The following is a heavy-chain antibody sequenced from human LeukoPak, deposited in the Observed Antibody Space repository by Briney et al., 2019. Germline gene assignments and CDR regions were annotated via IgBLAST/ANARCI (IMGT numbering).Heavy chain of an antibody. Sequence: GESLRISFKGSGYNFTNYWIGWVRQMPGKGLEWMGIIYPGDSDTRYSPSFRGQVTISADKSISTAYLQWSSLKASDTAIFYCARHYCSNASCFEGYYYYMDVWGKGTTVTVSS. D-gene: IGHD2-2*01. CDR3: ARHYCSNASCFEGYYYYMDV. V-gene: IGHV5-51*01. CDR2: IYPGDSDT. J-gene: IGHJ6*03. CDR1: GYNFTNYW.